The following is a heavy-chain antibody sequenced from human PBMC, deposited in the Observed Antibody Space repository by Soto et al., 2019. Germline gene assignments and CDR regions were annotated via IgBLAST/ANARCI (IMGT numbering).Heavy chain of an antibody. J-gene: IGHJ4*02. CDR1: GGSFSGYY. CDR3: ARGKLSDYVWGSYRYHFDY. D-gene: IGHD3-16*02. V-gene: IGHV4-34*01. Sequence: SETLSLTCAVYGGSFSGYYWSWIRQPPGKGLEWIGEINHSGSTNYNPSLKSRVTISVDTSKNQFSLKLSSVTAADTAVYYCARGKLSDYVWGSYRYHFDYWGQGTLVTV. CDR2: INHSGST.